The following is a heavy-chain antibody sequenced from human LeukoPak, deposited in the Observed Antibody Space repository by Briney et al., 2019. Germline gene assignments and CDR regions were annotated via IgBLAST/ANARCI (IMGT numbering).Heavy chain of an antibody. CDR2: IIPIFGTA. J-gene: IGHJ4*02. Sequence: ASVKVSCKASGCTFSSYAISWVRQAPGQGLEWMGGIIPIFGTANYAQKFQGRVTITADKSTSTAYMELSSLRSEDKAVYYCASGRTDIVVVPATLRNYYFDYWGQGTLVTVSS. CDR3: ASGRTDIVVVPATLRNYYFDY. V-gene: IGHV1-69*06. D-gene: IGHD2-2*01. CDR1: GCTFSSYA.